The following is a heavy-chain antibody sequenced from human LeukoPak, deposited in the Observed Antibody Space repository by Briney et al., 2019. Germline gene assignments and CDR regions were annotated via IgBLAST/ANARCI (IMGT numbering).Heavy chain of an antibody. CDR1: GFTFSSYE. Sequence: GGSLTLSCSASGFTFSSYEMNWVSQAPGKGLEWVSYISSSGGTIYYADSVKGRFTISRGNAKNSLYLQMNSLRAEDTAVYYCARDLSYCTIASCSYYYYGMDVWGQGTTVTVSS. J-gene: IGHJ6*02. V-gene: IGHV3-48*03. CDR3: ARDLSYCTIASCSYYYYGMDV. D-gene: IGHD2-2*01. CDR2: ISSSGGTI.